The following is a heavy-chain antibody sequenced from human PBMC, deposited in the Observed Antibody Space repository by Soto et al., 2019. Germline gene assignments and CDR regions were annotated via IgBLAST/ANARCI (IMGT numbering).Heavy chain of an antibody. J-gene: IGHJ4*02. Sequence: SETLSLTCAVSGGSISSGGYSWSWIRQPPGKGLEWIGYIYHSGSTYYNPSLKSRVTISVDRSKNQFSLKLSSVTAADTAVYYCARVGLLYFQVFDYWGQGTLVTVSS. CDR3: ARVGLLYFQVFDY. CDR2: IYHSGST. V-gene: IGHV4-30-2*01. D-gene: IGHD3-3*01. CDR1: GGSISSGGYS.